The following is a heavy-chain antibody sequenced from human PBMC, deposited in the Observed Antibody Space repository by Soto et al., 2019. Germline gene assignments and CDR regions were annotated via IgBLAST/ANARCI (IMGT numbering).Heavy chain of an antibody. Sequence: EVQLVESGGGLVKPGGSLRLSCAASGFTFSNAWMNWVRQAPGKGLEWVGRIKSKTDGGTTDYAAPVKGRFTISRDDSKNTLYLQMNSLKTEDTAVYYCTTEAGVDCSGGSCYSGTDYWGQGTLVTVSS. CDR3: TTEAGVDCSGGSCYSGTDY. V-gene: IGHV3-15*07. D-gene: IGHD2-15*01. J-gene: IGHJ4*02. CDR1: GFTFSNAW. CDR2: IKSKTDGGTT.